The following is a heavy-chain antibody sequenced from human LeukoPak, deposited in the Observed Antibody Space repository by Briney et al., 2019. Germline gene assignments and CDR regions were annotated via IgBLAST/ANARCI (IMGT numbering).Heavy chain of an antibody. CDR2: ISSSSSYI. J-gene: IGHJ4*02. CDR1: GFTFNNYA. Sequence: GGSLRLSCAASGFTFNNYAMSWVRQAPGKGLEWVSSISSSSSYIYYADSVKGRFTISRDNAKNSLYLQMNSLRAEDTAVYYCVGGYYYGSGSYGDFDYWGQGTLVTVSS. CDR3: VGGYYYGSGSYGDFDY. V-gene: IGHV3-21*01. D-gene: IGHD3-10*01.